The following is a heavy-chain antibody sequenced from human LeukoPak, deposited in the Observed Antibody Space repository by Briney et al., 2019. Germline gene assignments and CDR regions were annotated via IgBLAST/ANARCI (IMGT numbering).Heavy chain of an antibody. V-gene: IGHV4-39*07. D-gene: IGHD3-10*01. CDR1: GGSISSSSYY. J-gene: IGHJ6*03. CDR3: ARVTYGSGNHKYYYYMDV. Sequence: PSETLSLTCTVSGGSISSSSYYWGWIRQPPGKGLEWIGSIYYSGSTYYNPSLKSRVTISVDTSKNQFSLKLSSVTAADTAVYYCARVTYGSGNHKYYYYMDVWGKGTTVTVSS. CDR2: IYYSGST.